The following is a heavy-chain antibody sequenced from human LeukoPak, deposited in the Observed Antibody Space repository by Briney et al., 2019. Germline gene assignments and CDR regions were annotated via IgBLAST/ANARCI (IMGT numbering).Heavy chain of an antibody. V-gene: IGHV3-21*01. Sequence: GRSLRFSGAASGFTFSSYSMNWVRQAPGKGLEGVSSISSSSSNIYYADSVKVRFTISRDNSKNTLYRQMNSRRAEDTAVYYCARAAEGSVDPFDYWGQGTLVIVS. CDR1: GFTFSSYS. J-gene: IGHJ4*02. D-gene: IGHD4-23*01. CDR2: ISSSSSNI. CDR3: ARAAEGSVDPFDY.